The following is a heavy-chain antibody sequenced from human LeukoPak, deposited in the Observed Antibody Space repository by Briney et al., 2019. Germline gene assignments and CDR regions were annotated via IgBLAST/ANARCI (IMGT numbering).Heavy chain of an antibody. Sequence: GGSLRLSCAASGFSFSSYWMNWVRQAPGKGLMWVSRISSDGSSTNYADSVKGRFTISRDNAKNTLYLQMNSLRVEDTAVYYCARGRPHGSDYWGQGTLVTVSS. CDR3: ARGRPHGSDY. D-gene: IGHD2-15*01. J-gene: IGHJ4*02. CDR2: ISSDGSST. CDR1: GFSFSSYW. V-gene: IGHV3-74*01.